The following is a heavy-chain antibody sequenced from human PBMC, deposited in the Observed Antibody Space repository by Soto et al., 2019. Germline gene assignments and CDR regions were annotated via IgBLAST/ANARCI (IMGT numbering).Heavy chain of an antibody. Sequence: GESLKISCKASGYIFTSYWVGWVRQVPGKGLEWMGIIYPRDSDTRYSPSFEGQVTISADKSISTDYLQLSTLRASDTAMYYCARHEIRLDFWGQGTPVTVSS. CDR1: GYIFTSYW. J-gene: IGHJ4*02. CDR2: IYPRDSDT. V-gene: IGHV5-51*01. CDR3: ARHEIRLDF.